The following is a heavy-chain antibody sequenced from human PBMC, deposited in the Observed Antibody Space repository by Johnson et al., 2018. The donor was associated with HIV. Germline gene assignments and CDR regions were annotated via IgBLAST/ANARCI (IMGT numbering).Heavy chain of an antibody. V-gene: IGHV3-20*04. D-gene: IGHD5-18*01. CDR3: ARVKGYGIPNAFDI. CDR1: GFTFSSYG. J-gene: IGHJ3*02. CDR2: INWNGGST. Sequence: VQLVESGGGVVQPGGSLRLSCAASGFTFSSYGMHWVRQAPGKGLEWVSGINWNGGSTGYADSVKGRFTISRDNAKNSLYLQMNSLRAEDTALYYCARVKGYGIPNAFDIWGQGTMVTVSS.